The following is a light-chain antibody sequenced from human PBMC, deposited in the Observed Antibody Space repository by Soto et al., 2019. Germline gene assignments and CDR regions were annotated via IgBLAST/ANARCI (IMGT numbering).Light chain of an antibody. CDR2: KAS. J-gene: IGKJ1*01. V-gene: IGKV1-5*03. Sequence: DIQMTQSPSTLAASLGDTVTITCRASESISIWLAWYQQKPGKAPNLLINKASSLQSGVSSRLSGGGSGTEFTLTISSLQPDDFATYYCQQYKNYWTFGPGTKVDNK. CDR3: QQYKNYWT. CDR1: ESISIW.